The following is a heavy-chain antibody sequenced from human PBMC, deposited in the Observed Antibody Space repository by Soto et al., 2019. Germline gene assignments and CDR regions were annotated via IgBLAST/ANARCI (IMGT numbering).Heavy chain of an antibody. CDR1: GGSISRSNW. CDR2: IYHSGST. Sequence: SETLSRTCAVSGGSISRSNWWSLFRQPPGKGLECIGEIYHSGSTNYNPSLKSRVTISVDKSKNQFSLKLSSVTAADTAVYYCARGSPYYDFWSGYFSSYYYGMDVWGQGTTVTVSS. CDR3: ARGSPYYDFWSGYFSSYYYGMDV. J-gene: IGHJ6*02. D-gene: IGHD3-3*01. V-gene: IGHV4-4*02.